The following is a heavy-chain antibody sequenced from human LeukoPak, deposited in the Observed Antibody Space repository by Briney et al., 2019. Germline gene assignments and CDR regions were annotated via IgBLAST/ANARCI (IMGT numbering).Heavy chain of an antibody. CDR1: GFTFSSYA. CDR3: ARLRRVTMVRGEFDY. CDR2: INHSGST. V-gene: IGHV4-34*01. Sequence: GSLRLSCAASGFTFSSYAMSWVRQPPGKGLEWIGEINHSGSTNYNPSLKSRVTISVDTSKNQSSLKLSSVTAADAAVYYCARLRRVTMVRGEFDYWGQGTLVTVSS. D-gene: IGHD3-10*01. J-gene: IGHJ4*02.